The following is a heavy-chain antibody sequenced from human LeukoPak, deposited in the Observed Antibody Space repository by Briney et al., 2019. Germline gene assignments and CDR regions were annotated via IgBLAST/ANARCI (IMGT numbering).Heavy chain of an antibody. CDR2: ISAYNGNT. D-gene: IGHD3-22*01. Sequence: ASVKVSCKASGYTFTSYGISWVRQAPGQGLEWMGWISAYNGNTNYAQKLQGRVTMTTDTSTSTAYMELRSLRSDDTAVYYCARDQGEGYDSSGYDFDYWGQGTLVTVSS. J-gene: IGHJ4*02. CDR3: ARDQGEGYDSSGYDFDY. CDR1: GYTFTSYG. V-gene: IGHV1-18*01.